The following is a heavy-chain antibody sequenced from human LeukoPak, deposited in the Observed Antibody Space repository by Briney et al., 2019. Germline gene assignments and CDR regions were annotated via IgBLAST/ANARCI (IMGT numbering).Heavy chain of an antibody. CDR3: ARDSIHYDILTGYYIGSWFDP. V-gene: IGHV4-39*07. CDR2: IYYSGST. Sequence: SETLSLTCTVSGGSISSSSYYWGWIRQPPGKGLEWIGSIYYSGSTHYNPSLKSRVTISVDTSKNQFSLKLSSVTAADTAVYYCARDSIHYDILTGYYIGSWFDPWGQGTLVTVSS. D-gene: IGHD3-9*01. J-gene: IGHJ5*02. CDR1: GGSISSSSYY.